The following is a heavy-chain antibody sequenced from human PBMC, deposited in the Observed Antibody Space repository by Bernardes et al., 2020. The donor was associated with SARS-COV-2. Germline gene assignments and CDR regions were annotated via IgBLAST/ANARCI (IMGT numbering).Heavy chain of an antibody. CDR1: GYTFTSYY. CDR3: ARERRGSGIVGATPAYFDY. CDR2: INPSGGST. J-gene: IGHJ4*02. Sequence: ASVKVSCKASGYTFTSYYMHWVRQAPGQGLEWMGIINPSGGSTSYAQKFQGRVTMTRDTSTSTVYMELSSLRSEDTAVYYCARERRGSGIVGATPAYFDYWGQGTLVTVSS. D-gene: IGHD1-26*01. V-gene: IGHV1-46*01.